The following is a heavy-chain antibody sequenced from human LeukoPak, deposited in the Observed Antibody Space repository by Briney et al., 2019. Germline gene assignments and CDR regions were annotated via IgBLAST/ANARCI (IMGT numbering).Heavy chain of an antibody. D-gene: IGHD6-13*01. CDR1: GGSISSGDYY. J-gene: IGHJ4*02. Sequence: SQTLSLTCTVSGGSISSGDYYWSWIRQPPGKGLEWIGYIYYSGSTYYNPSLMSRVTISIDTSKNHFSLKLSSVTAADTAVYYCARRKMGSSWSFDYWGQGTLVTVSS. CDR2: IYYSGST. V-gene: IGHV4-30-4*01. CDR3: ARRKMGSSWSFDY.